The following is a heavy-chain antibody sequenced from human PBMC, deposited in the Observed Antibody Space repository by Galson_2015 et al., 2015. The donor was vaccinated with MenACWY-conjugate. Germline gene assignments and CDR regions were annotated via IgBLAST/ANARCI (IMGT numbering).Heavy chain of an antibody. J-gene: IGHJ5*02. Sequence: SLRLSRAASGFTFSSFAMSWVRQAPGKGLEWVSVISGSGDRTSYADSVKGRFTISRDNSNNTLYLQMNSLRVEDTAVYYCAKRGVYGSGSYFTNNWFDPWGQGTRVTVSS. CDR3: AKRGVYGSGSYFTNNWFDP. CDR2: ISGSGDRT. V-gene: IGHV3-23*01. D-gene: IGHD3-10*01. CDR1: GFTFSSFA.